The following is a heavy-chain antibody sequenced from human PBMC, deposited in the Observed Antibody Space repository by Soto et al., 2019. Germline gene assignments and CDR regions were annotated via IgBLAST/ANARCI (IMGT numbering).Heavy chain of an antibody. V-gene: IGHV1-69*13. CDR1: GGTFSSYA. CDR2: IIPIFGTA. D-gene: IGHD3-3*01. J-gene: IGHJ4*02. CDR3: ASFWSGYYFDY. Sequence: ASVKVSCKASGGTFSSYAISWVRQAPGQGLEWMGGIIPIFGTANYAQKFRGRVTITADESTSTAYMELSSLRSEDTAVYYCASFWSGYYFDYWGQGTLVTVSS.